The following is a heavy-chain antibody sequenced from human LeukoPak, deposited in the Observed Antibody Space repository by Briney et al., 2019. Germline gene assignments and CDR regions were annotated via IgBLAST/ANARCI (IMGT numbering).Heavy chain of an antibody. CDR1: GGSFSGYY. Sequence: SETLSLTCAVYGGSFSGYYWSWIRQPPGKGLEWIGEINHSGSTNYNPSLKSRVTISVDTSKNQFSLKLSSVTAADMAVYYCARDGGYDSSGFTRYYYYYYGMDVWGQGTTVTVSS. D-gene: IGHD3-22*01. V-gene: IGHV4-34*01. CDR3: ARDGGYDSSGFTRYYYYYYGMDV. J-gene: IGHJ6*02. CDR2: INHSGST.